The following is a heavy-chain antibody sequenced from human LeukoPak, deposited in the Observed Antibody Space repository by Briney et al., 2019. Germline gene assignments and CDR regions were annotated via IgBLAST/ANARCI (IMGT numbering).Heavy chain of an antibody. CDR3: ARGPGTWYYY. J-gene: IGHJ4*02. Sequence: SETLSLTCAVYGGTFSGYYWSWIRQPPGKGLEWIGKINHSGGTNYNPSLKSRVTISIDTSKNQFSLKLSSVTAADTALYYCARGPGTWYYYWGQGTLVTVSS. V-gene: IGHV4-34*01. CDR2: INHSGGT. CDR1: GGTFSGYY. D-gene: IGHD6-13*01.